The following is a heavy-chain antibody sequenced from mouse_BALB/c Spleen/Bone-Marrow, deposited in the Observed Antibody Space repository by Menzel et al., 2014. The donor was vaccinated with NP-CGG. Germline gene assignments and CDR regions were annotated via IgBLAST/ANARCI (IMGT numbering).Heavy chain of an antibody. CDR3: VRDGDYRYAWFSY. V-gene: IGHV5-4*02. J-gene: IGHJ3*01. CDR2: ISDGGTYT. Sequence: EVQLVESGGGLVKPGGSLKLSCAASGFTFRDYYMYWDRQTPEKRLEWVATISDGGTYTYYSDSVKGRFTISRDKAKNNLYLQMTNLMSEDTAMYRCVRDGDYRYAWFSYWGQGTLVTVSA. D-gene: IGHD2-14*01. CDR1: GFTFRDYY.